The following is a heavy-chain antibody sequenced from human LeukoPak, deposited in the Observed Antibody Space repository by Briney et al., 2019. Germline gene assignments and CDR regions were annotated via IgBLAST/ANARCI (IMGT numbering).Heavy chain of an antibody. CDR2: IYYSGST. CDR3: ARLDWLSPAPPRY. D-gene: IGHD3/OR15-3a*01. J-gene: IGHJ4*02. Sequence: SETLSLTCTVAGGSISSSSYYWGWIRQPPGKGLEWIGSIYYSGSTYYNPSLKSRVTISVDTSKNPFSLKLSSVTAADTAVYYCARLDWLSPAPPRYWGQGTLVTVSS. CDR1: GGSISSSSYY. V-gene: IGHV4-39*01.